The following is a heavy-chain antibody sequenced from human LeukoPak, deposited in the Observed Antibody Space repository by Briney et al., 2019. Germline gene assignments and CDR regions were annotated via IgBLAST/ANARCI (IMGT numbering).Heavy chain of an antibody. D-gene: IGHD2-2*01. CDR1: GFSFSIYS. CDR3: ARSRQYQLLSGGPLAY. J-gene: IGHJ4*02. Sequence: GGSLRLSCAASGFSFSIYSLHWVRQAPGKGLEWLAVMSYDGSNREYADPVKGRFTISRDNSNNTLFLEMNSLRVDDTAVYYCARSRQYQLLSGGPLAYWGQGTLVTV. V-gene: IGHV3-30*04. CDR2: MSYDGSNR.